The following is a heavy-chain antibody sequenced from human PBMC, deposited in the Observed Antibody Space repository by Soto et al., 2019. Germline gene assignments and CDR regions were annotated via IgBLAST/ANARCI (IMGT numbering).Heavy chain of an antibody. CDR2: IYYSGST. CDR3: ARAEGVRVGENYYMDV. J-gene: IGHJ6*03. V-gene: IGHV4-59*01. D-gene: IGHD2-8*02. CDR1: GGSISSYY. Sequence: QVQLQESGPGLVKPSETLSLTCTVSGGSISSYYWSWIRQPPGKGLEWIGYIYYSGSTNYNPSLKSRVTISVDTSKNQFSLKLSSVTAADTAVYYCARAEGVRVGENYYMDVWGKGTTVTVSS.